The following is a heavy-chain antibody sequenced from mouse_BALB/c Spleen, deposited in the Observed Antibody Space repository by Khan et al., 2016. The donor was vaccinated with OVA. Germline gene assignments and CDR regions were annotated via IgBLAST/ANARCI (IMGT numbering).Heavy chain of an antibody. J-gene: IGHJ2*01. V-gene: IGHV1S132*01. CDR1: GYIFTSYW. CDR2: IYPGTDNT. Sequence: VQLQQSGGELVRPGASVNLSCKTSGYIFTSYWIHWVRQRSGQGLEWIARIYPGTDNTYYNEKLKDKATLTADKSSSTAYMQLSSLKSADSAVYFCAREEALYYFDYWGQGTTLTVSS. CDR3: AREEALYYFDY. D-gene: IGHD3-2*02.